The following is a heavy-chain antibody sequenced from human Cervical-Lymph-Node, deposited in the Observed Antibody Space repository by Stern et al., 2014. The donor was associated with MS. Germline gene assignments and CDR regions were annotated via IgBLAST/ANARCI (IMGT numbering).Heavy chain of an antibody. J-gene: IGHJ5*02. V-gene: IGHV4-59*01. CDR1: GGSIRSYY. Sequence: VQLEESGPGLVKPSETLSLTCTVSGGSIRSYYWSWIRQPPGKGLEWLGYIYYSGSTDYNPSLKSRVTMSVDTPKNQFSLKLSSVTAADTAVYFCARSSYYYGSGTWFDPWGQGTLVTVSS. D-gene: IGHD3-10*01. CDR2: IYYSGST. CDR3: ARSSYYYGSGTWFDP.